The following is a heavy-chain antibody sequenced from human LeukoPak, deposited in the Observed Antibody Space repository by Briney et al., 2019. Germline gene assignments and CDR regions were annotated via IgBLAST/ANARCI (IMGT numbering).Heavy chain of an antibody. J-gene: IGHJ4*02. Sequence: SETLSLTCTVSGGSISSYYWSWIRQPPGKGLEWIGYIYYSGSTNYNPSLKSRVTISVDTSKNQFSLKLSSVTAADTAVYYCARDSEEYSGSYSVWGQGTLVTVSS. V-gene: IGHV4-59*12. D-gene: IGHD1-26*01. CDR1: GGSISSYY. CDR2: IYYSGST. CDR3: ARDSEEYSGSYSV.